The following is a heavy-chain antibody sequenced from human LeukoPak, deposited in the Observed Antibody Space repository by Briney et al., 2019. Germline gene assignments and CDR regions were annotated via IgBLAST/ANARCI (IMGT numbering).Heavy chain of an antibody. CDR1: GGSISSYY. Sequence: PSENLSLTCTVSGGSISSYYWSWIRQPPGKGLEWIGYIYYSGSTNYNPSLKSRVTISVDTSKNQFSLKLSTVTAADTAVYYCARGRYYYDSSGYHYSFDYWGQGTLVTVSS. J-gene: IGHJ4*02. D-gene: IGHD3-22*01. V-gene: IGHV4-59*01. CDR3: ARGRYYYDSSGYHYSFDY. CDR2: IYYSGST.